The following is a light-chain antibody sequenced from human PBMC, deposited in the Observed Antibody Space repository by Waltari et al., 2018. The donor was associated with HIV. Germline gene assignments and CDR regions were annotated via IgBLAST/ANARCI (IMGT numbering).Light chain of an antibody. CDR2: EVS. V-gene: IGLV2-14*01. CDR3: SSFTTSNSLL. J-gene: IGLJ2*01. CDR1: SSDVGAYDF. Sequence: QSALTQPASVSGSPGPSITVSCPGTSSDVGAYDFVSWYQQTPGIAPKLVIYEVSNRPSGISDRFSGSKSGNTASLTISGLQTGDEADYYCSSFTTSNSLLFGGGTKVTVL.